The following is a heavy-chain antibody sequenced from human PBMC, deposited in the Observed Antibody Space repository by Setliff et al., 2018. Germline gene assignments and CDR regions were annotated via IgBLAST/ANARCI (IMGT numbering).Heavy chain of an antibody. D-gene: IGHD3-22*01. V-gene: IGHV1-24*01. CDR1: GYTLTELS. Sequence: ASVKVSCKVSGYTLTELSMHWVRQAPGKGLEWMGGFDPEDGETIYAQKFQGRVTMTEDTSTDTAYMELSSLRSEDTAVYYCATFDQITMIVVGASTGFGVVPRALDVWGKGTTVTSPQ. J-gene: IGHJ6*04. CDR2: FDPEDGET. CDR3: ATFDQITMIVVGASTGFGVVPRALDV.